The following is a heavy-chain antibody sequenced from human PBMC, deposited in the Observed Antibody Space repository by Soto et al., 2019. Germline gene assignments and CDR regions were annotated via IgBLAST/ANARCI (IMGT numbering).Heavy chain of an antibody. V-gene: IGHV3-30*04. J-gene: IGHJ4*02. CDR3: ARVATAMTYDF. CDR2: ISNDGRRK. D-gene: IGHD2-21*02. CDR1: GFSLATNT. Sequence: GGSLRLSCAASGFSLATNTMHWVRQVPGKGLEWVASISNDGRRKYYADFVKGRFTISRDTANNILYLEMNSLRAEDTSLYYCARVATAMTYDFWGQGTQVTVSS.